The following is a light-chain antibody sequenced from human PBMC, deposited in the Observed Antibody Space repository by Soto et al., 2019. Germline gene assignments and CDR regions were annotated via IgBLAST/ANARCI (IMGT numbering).Light chain of an antibody. V-gene: IGLV2-14*01. J-gene: IGLJ1*01. CDR1: SSDVGGYNY. CDR2: DVS. Sequence: QSVLTQPASVSGSPGQSITISCTGTSSDVGGYNYVSWYQQHPGKAPKLMIYDVSNRPSGVSNRLSGCKSGNTASLTISGLQAEDEADYYCSSYTSSSTPYVFGTGTKLTVL. CDR3: SSYTSSSTPYV.